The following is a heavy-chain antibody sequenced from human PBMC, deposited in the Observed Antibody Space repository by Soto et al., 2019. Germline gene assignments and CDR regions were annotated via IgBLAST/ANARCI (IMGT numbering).Heavy chain of an antibody. D-gene: IGHD6-13*01. CDR3: ASNGYSSTWHSWFDP. CDR2: INPSGGST. Sequence: QVQLVQSGAEVKKPGASVKVSCKASGYTFTSYYMHWVRQAPGQGLEWMGIINPSGGSTSYAQKFPGRVTMTRDTSTSTVYMELSSLRAEDTAVYYCASNGYSSTWHSWFDPWGQGTLVTVSS. CDR1: GYTFTSYY. J-gene: IGHJ5*02. V-gene: IGHV1-46*03.